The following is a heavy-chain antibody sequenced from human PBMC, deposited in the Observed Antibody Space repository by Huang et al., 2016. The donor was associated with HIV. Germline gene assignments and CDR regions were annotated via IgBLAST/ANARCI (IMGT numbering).Heavy chain of an antibody. V-gene: IGHV4-34*01. Sequence: QVQLQQWGAGLLKPSETLALTCAVYGESLGTYYWAWIRRPPGKGLQWIGEVNDGGDMNYNPSLGSRVTISVDTSRNQVSLTLTSMTAADTATYYCARRFRVAATRKWFDPWGQGTLVIVSS. CDR2: VNDGGDM. D-gene: IGHD2-15*01. CDR1: GESLGTYY. J-gene: IGHJ5*02. CDR3: ARRFRVAATRKWFDP.